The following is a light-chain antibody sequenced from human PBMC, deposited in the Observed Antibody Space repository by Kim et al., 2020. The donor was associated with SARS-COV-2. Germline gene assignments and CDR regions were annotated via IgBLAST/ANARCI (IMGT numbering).Light chain of an antibody. J-gene: IGKJ2*01. CDR1: QSVSSSY. CDR2: DVS. CDR3: QHYGSSPPYT. Sequence: SPGESATRSCRASQSVSSSYVAWYQQKPGQAPRLIIYDVSNRATGIPDRFSGSASGTDFTLTISRLEPEDFAVYYCQHYGSSPPYTFGQGTKLEI. V-gene: IGKV3-20*01.